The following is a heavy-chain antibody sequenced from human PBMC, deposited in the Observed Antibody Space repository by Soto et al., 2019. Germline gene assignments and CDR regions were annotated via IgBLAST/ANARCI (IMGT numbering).Heavy chain of an antibody. J-gene: IGHJ6*02. V-gene: IGHV6-1*01. CDR3: SPSIRASSSLTYSHYYYYGMDV. D-gene: IGHD4-4*01. CDR2: TYYRSKWYN. Sequence: SQTLSLTCAISGDSVSSNSAAWNWIRQSPSRGLEWLGRTYYRSKWYNDYAVSVKSRITINPDTSKNQFSLQLNSVTPEDTAVYYCSPSIRASSSLTYSHYYYYGMDVWGQGTTVTVSS. CDR1: GDSVSSNSAA.